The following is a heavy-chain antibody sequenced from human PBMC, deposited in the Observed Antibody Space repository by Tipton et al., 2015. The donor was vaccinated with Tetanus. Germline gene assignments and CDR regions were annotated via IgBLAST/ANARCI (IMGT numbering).Heavy chain of an antibody. J-gene: IGHJ4*02. CDR1: GYSFTSYW. CDR3: ARHASITMVRGVPLGGSDY. CDR2: IYPGDSDT. V-gene: IGHV5-51*01. Sequence: QLVQSGAEVKKPGESLKISCKGSGYSFTSYWIGWVRQMPGKGLEWMGIIYPGDSDTRYSPSFQGQVTISADKSISTAYLQWSSLKASDPAMYYCARHASITMVRGVPLGGSDYWGQGTLVTVSS. D-gene: IGHD3-10*01.